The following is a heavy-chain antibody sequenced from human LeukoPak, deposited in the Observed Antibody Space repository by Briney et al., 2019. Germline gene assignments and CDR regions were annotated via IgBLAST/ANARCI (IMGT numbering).Heavy chain of an antibody. CDR3: ARGPYSGSYFDY. CDR2: IKQDGSEK. D-gene: IGHD1-26*01. Sequence: GGSLRLSCAASGFTFSSYEMNWVRQAPGKGLEWVANIKQDGSEKYYVDSVKGRFTISRDNAKNSLYLQMNSLRAEDTAMYYCARGPYSGSYFDYWGQGALVTVSS. CDR1: GFTFSSYE. V-gene: IGHV3-7*01. J-gene: IGHJ4*02.